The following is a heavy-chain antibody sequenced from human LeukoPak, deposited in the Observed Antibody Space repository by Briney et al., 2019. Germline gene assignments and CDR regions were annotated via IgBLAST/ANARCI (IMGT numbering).Heavy chain of an antibody. J-gene: IGHJ4*02. D-gene: IGHD6-13*01. V-gene: IGHV1-69*04. Sequence: ASVKVSCKASGGTFSSYAISWVRRAPGQGLEWMGRIIPILGIANYAQKFQGRVTITADKSTSTAYMELSSLRSEDTAVYYCARAPSPADSSSPLWGQGTLVTVSS. CDR2: IIPILGIA. CDR3: ARAPSPADSSSPL. CDR1: GGTFSSYA.